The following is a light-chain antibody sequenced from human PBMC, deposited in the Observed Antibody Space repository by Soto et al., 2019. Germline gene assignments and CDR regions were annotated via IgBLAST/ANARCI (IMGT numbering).Light chain of an antibody. J-gene: IGKJ1*01. V-gene: IGKV3-15*01. CDR3: QQYNNWPPWT. CDR1: QSVSDK. CDR2: GAS. Sequence: EIVMTQSPATVSVSPGERATLSCRASQSVSDKLAWYQQKPGQAPRLLIYGASTRATGIPARFSGSGSGTEFTLTISSLQSEDFAVYYCQQYNNWPPWTFGQGTKVDIK.